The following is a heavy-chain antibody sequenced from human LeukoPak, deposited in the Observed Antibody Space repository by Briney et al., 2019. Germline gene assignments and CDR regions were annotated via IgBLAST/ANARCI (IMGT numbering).Heavy chain of an antibody. V-gene: IGHV4-59*01. CDR1: GGSISSDY. J-gene: IGHJ4*02. CDR2: IYYSGST. CDR3: ARMDSYYYDSSGVFDY. Sequence: PSETLSLTCTVSGGSISSDYWSWIRQPPGKGLEWIGYIYYSGSTNYNPSLKSRVTISVDTSKNQFSLKLSSVIAADTAVYYCARMDSYYYDSSGVFDYWGQGTLVTVSS. D-gene: IGHD3-22*01.